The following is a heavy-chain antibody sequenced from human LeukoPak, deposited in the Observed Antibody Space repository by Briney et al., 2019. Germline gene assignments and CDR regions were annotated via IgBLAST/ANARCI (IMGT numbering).Heavy chain of an antibody. CDR3: AKGFYYDSSGYSAKGYYFDH. D-gene: IGHD3-22*01. V-gene: IGHV3-23*01. J-gene: IGHJ4*02. CDR1: GFTFSTYA. CDR2: ISGSGGST. Sequence: GGSLRLSCAASGFTFSTYAMTWVRQAPGKGLECVSAISGSGGSTYFADSVKGRFTVSGDNSKNTLYLQMNSLRAEDTAVYYCAKGFYYDSSGYSAKGYYFDHWGQGTLVTVSS.